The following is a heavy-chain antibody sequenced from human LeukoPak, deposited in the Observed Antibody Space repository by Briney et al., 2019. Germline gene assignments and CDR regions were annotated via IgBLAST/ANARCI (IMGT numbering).Heavy chain of an antibody. D-gene: IGHD3-22*01. CDR3: AKTSRTYYYDGSGYSQTLNWFDP. Sequence: GGSLRLSCAASGFTVSTYSMTWVRQAPGKGLEWVSVIYSGGNTNYADSVKGRFTISRDNSKNTLYLQMNSLRAEDTAVYYCAKTSRTYYYDGSGYSQTLNWFDPWGQGTLVTVSS. J-gene: IGHJ5*02. V-gene: IGHV3-66*01. CDR1: GFTVSTYS. CDR2: IYSGGNT.